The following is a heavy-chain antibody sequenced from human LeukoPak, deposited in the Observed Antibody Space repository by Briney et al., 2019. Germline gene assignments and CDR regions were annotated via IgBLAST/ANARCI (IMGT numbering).Heavy chain of an antibody. CDR2: IWYDGSNK. Sequence: GGSLRLSCAASGFTFSSYGMRWVRQAPGKGLEWVAVIWYDGSNKYYADSVKGRFTISRDNSKNTLYLQMNSLRAEDTAVYYCARDRSGSYYNGFDYWGQGTLVTVSS. V-gene: IGHV3-33*01. CDR1: GFTFSSYG. CDR3: ARDRSGSYYNGFDY. J-gene: IGHJ4*02. D-gene: IGHD1-26*01.